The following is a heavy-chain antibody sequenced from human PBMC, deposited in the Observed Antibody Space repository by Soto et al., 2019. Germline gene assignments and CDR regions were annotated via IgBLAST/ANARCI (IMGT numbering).Heavy chain of an antibody. CDR1: GGSIIDSGSFY. J-gene: IGHJ5*02. V-gene: IGHV4-31*01. Sequence: QVRMQESGPGLVKPSQTLYLTCSVSGGSIIDSGSFYWNWIRQHPGKGLEWIGYIYYSGSTYYNRSLQSLATISLDTSKNQFSLKLTSVTAADTAIYYCARGEVVASNWFDPWGQGTLVTVSS. D-gene: IGHD2-15*01. CDR3: ARGEVVASNWFDP. CDR2: IYYSGST.